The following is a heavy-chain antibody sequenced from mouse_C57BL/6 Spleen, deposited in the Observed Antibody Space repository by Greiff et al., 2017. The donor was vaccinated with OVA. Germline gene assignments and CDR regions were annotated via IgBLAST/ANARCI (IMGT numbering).Heavy chain of an antibody. J-gene: IGHJ2*01. V-gene: IGHV6-3*01. CDR3: TGCDYDVDFDY. CDR1: GFTFSNYW. Sequence: EVQRVESGGGLVQPGGSMKLSCVASGFTFSNYWMNWVRQSPEKGLEWVAQIRLKSDNYATHYAESVKGRFTISRDDSKSSVYLQMNNLRAEDTGIYYCTGCDYDVDFDYWGQGTTLTVSS. D-gene: IGHD2-4*01. CDR2: IRLKSDNYAT.